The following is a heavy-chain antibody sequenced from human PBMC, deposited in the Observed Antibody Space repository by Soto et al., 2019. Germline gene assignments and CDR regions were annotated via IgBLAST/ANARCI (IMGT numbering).Heavy chain of an antibody. J-gene: IGHJ6*02. D-gene: IGHD4-4*01. Sequence: PGGSLRLSCAASGFTFSTYSMNWVRQAPGKGLVWVSRINSDGSSTNYADSVKGRFTISRDNAKNTLYLQMNSLRDEDTAVYYCVRDPRDDYNFGYYSYYYAMDVWGQGTTVTVSS. CDR1: GFTFSTYS. CDR3: VRDPRDDYNFGYYSYYYAMDV. V-gene: IGHV3-74*01. CDR2: INSDGSST.